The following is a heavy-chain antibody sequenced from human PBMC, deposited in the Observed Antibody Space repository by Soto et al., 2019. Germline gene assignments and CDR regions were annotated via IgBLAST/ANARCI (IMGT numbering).Heavy chain of an antibody. CDR1: GFTFSDYY. CDR3: ARSDCSSTSCYLLYYYYTDV. D-gene: IGHD2-2*01. CDR2: ISSSGSTI. Sequence: QVQLVESGGGLVKPGGSLRLSCAASGFTFSDYYMSWIRQAPGKGLEWVSYISSSGSTIYYADSVKGRFTISRDNAKNSLYLQMNSLRAEDTAVYYCARSDCSSTSCYLLYYYYTDVWGKGTTVTVSS. J-gene: IGHJ6*03. V-gene: IGHV3-11*01.